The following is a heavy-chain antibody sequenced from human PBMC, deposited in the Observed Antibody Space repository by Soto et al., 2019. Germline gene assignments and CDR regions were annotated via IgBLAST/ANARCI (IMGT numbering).Heavy chain of an antibody. CDR1: GGTFSSYG. D-gene: IGHD1-26*01. J-gene: IGHJ4*02. V-gene: IGHV1-69*01. CDR3: ARSVGVTTLSYLDY. CDR2: IIPMFGTA. Sequence: VKVSCKAAGGTFSSYGISWVRQAPGQGLEWMGGIIPMFGTATHTQNFQGRLTITADESTSTAYMELSSLRSEDTAVYFCARSVGVTTLSYLDYWGQGTLVTVSS.